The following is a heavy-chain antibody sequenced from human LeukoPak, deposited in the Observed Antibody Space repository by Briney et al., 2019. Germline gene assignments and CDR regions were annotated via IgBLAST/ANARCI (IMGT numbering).Heavy chain of an antibody. CDR1: GFTFSSYA. J-gene: IGHJ4*02. Sequence: GGSLRLSCAASGFTFSSYAMSWVRQAPGKGLEWVSAISGSGGSTYYADSVKGLFTISRDNSKNTLYLQMNSLRAEDTAVYYCAAKSTYYYDSSGYFDYWGQGTLVTVSS. V-gene: IGHV3-23*01. D-gene: IGHD3-22*01. CDR2: ISGSGGST. CDR3: AAKSTYYYDSSGYFDY.